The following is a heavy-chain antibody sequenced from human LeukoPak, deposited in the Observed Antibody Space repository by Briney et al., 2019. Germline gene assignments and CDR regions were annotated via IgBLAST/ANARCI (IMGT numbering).Heavy chain of an antibody. Sequence: GGSLRLSCAASGFTVSTNYMSWVRQAPGKGLEWVSLIYSGGITQYADSVKGRFTISRDNSKNTLYLQMTSLRAEDTAVYHCARDGYYDSSGYRKHDGFDIWGQGALVTVSS. D-gene: IGHD3-22*01. J-gene: IGHJ3*02. CDR3: ARDGYYDSSGYRKHDGFDI. V-gene: IGHV3-66*01. CDR2: IYSGGIT. CDR1: GFTVSTNY.